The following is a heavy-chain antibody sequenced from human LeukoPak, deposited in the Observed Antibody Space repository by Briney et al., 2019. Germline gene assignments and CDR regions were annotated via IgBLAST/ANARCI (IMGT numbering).Heavy chain of an antibody. J-gene: IGHJ4*02. CDR2: VNPNSGGT. V-gene: IGHV1-2*02. D-gene: IGHD3-22*01. CDR3: ARVGYYDSSGYVDY. Sequence: ASVKVSCKASGYTLTGYYMHWVRQAPGQGLEWMGRVNPNSGGTNYAQKFQGRVTMTRDTSISTAYMELSRLRSDDTAVYYCARVGYYDSSGYVDYWGQGTLVTVSS. CDR1: GYTLTGYY.